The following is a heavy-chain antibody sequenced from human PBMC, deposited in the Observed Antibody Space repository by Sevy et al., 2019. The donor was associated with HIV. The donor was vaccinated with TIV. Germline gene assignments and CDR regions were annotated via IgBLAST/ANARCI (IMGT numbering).Heavy chain of an antibody. Sequence: LSLTCAASGFPFSSYAMSWVRQAPGKGLEWVSAISGSGGSTYYADSVKGRFTISRDNSKNTLYLQMNSLRAEDTAVYYCAKDDRIAVAGLIAFDIWGQGTMVTVSS. D-gene: IGHD6-19*01. J-gene: IGHJ3*02. CDR3: AKDDRIAVAGLIAFDI. CDR2: ISGSGGST. V-gene: IGHV3-23*01. CDR1: GFPFSSYA.